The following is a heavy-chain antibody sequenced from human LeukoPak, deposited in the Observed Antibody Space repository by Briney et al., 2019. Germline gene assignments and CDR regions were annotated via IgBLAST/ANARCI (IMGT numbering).Heavy chain of an antibody. V-gene: IGHV4-34*01. CDR3: ARGYYYMDV. J-gene: IGHJ6*03. CDR2: INHSGNT. CDR1: GESFSDYF. Sequence: SETLSLTCAVYGESFSDYFWTWIRQPPGKGLEWIGEINHSGNTNYNPSLKSRVTISVDTSKNQFSLKVASVTAADTAVYYCARGYYYMDVWGKGTTVTVSS.